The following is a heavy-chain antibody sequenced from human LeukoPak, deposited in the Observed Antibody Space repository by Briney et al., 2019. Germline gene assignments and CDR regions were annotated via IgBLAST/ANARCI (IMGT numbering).Heavy chain of an antibody. V-gene: IGHV3-30*02. CDR1: GFTFSSYG. D-gene: IGHD2-2*01. J-gene: IGHJ4*02. Sequence: GGSLRLSCAASGFTFSSYGMHWVRQAPGRGLEWVAFIRYDGSNKYYADSVKGRFTISRDNSKNTLYLQMNSLRAEDTAVYYCAKGVSVPAAPFDYWGQGTLVTVSS. CDR3: AKGVSVPAAPFDY. CDR2: IRYDGSNK.